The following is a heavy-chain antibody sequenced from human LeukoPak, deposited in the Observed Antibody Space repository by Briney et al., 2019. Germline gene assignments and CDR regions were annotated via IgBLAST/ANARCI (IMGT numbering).Heavy chain of an antibody. CDR3: AKEYDDILTGYSGGFDY. V-gene: IGHV3-30*18. Sequence: GGSLRLSCAASGFTFSSYGMHWVRQAPGKGLEWVAVISYDGSNKYYADSVKGRFTISRDNSKNTLYLQMNSLRAEGTAVYYCAKEYDDILTGYSGGFDYWGQGTLVTVSS. CDR1: GFTFSSYG. J-gene: IGHJ4*02. CDR2: ISYDGSNK. D-gene: IGHD3-9*01.